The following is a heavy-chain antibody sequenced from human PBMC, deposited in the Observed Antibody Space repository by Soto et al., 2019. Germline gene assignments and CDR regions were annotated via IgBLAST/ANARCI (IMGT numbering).Heavy chain of an antibody. CDR3: AQGAASVRHYYFDY. J-gene: IGHJ4*02. D-gene: IGHD5-18*01. CDR2: ISGSGGST. CDR1: GFAFSNYA. V-gene: IGHV3-23*01. Sequence: EVQLLESGGGLVQPGGSLRLSCAASGFAFSNYAISWVRQAPGKGLEWVSAISGSGGSTSYAASVKARFTISRDNSRNTLYLQMNSLRAEDTAVYYWAQGAASVRHYYFDYWGRGGLVTVSS.